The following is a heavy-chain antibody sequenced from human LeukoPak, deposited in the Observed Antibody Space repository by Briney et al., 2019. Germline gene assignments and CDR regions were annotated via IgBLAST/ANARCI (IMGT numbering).Heavy chain of an antibody. CDR1: GGSLSSSSYY. CDR2: IYCSART. CDR3: ARGWWTDDFWAGIDLGNWFDP. D-gene: IGHD3/OR15-3a*01. V-gene: IGHV4-39*07. J-gene: IGHJ5*02. Sequence: SETLSLTCTVSGGSLSSSSYYWGWLRQPPGKGLGWGRSIYCSARTNYSPSLKSRVTISADTSKNQPSLKLSSVTAADTSVSFCARGWWTDDFWAGIDLGNWFDPWGQGTLVTLSS.